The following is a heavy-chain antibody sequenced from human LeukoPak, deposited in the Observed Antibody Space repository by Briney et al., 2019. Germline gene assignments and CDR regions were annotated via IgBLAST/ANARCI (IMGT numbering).Heavy chain of an antibody. CDR3: ARFVGSYYYYGMDV. Sequence: ASVKVSCKASGYTFTSYDINWVRQATGQGLEWMGWMNPNSGNTGYAQTVQGRVTMTRNTSISTAYMELSSLRSEDTAVYYCARFVGSYYYYGMDVWGQGTTVTVSS. CDR1: GYTFTSYD. V-gene: IGHV1-8*01. J-gene: IGHJ6*02. CDR2: MNPNSGNT.